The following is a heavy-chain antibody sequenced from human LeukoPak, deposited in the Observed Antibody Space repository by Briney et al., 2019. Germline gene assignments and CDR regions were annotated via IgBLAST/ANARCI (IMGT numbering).Heavy chain of an antibody. CDR2: INHSGST. D-gene: IGHD2-2*01. CDR3: ARGPIQRRAGNYYYYGMDV. V-gene: IGHV4-34*01. Sequence: SETLSLTCAVYGGSFSGYYGSWIRQPPGKGLEWIGEINHSGSTNYNPSLKSRVTMSVDTSKNQFSLKLSSVTAADTAVYYCARGPIQRRAGNYYYYGMDVWGQGTTVTVSS. CDR1: GGSFSGYY. J-gene: IGHJ6*02.